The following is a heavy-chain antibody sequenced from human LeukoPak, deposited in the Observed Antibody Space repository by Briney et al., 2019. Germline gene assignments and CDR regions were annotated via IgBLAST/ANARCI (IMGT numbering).Heavy chain of an antibody. V-gene: IGHV1-46*01. Sequence: ASVTVSCKASGYTFSVYFTNWVRQAPGQGREWMGIIYPSGGGTNYAQKFQGRVTITREMSTRTVYMELSSLRSEDTAVYYCASRTRPDVGAFDIWGQGTMVTVSS. CDR1: GYTFSVYF. D-gene: IGHD6-6*01. CDR3: ASRTRPDVGAFDI. CDR2: IYPSGGGT. J-gene: IGHJ3*02.